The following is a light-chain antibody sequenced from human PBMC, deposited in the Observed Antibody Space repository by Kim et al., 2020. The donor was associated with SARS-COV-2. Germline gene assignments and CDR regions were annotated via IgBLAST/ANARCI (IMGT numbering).Light chain of an antibody. V-gene: IGLV1-51*01. CDR1: TSNIGNYH. Sequence: GQKVSISCSGSTSNIGNYHVSWYQQLPGTAPKLLIYDNNMRHSGIPDRFAGSKSGTSATLGITGLQTGDEADYLCGTWDSRLGGVVFGGGTQLTVL. CDR3: GTWDSRLGGVV. CDR2: DNN. J-gene: IGLJ2*01.